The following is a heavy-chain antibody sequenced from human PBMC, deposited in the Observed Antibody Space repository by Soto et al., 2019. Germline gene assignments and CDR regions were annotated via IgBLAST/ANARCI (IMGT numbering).Heavy chain of an antibody. J-gene: IGHJ4*02. V-gene: IGHV3-23*01. CDR1: GFTFSSYA. CDR2: ISDSGGST. CDR3: ARDIYGELDH. D-gene: IGHD4-17*01. Sequence: PGGSLRLSCAASGFTFSSYAMSWVRQAPGKGLEWVSGISDSGGSTYYADSVKGRFTISRDNSKNTLYLQMNGLRAEDTAVYYCARDIYGELDHWGQGTLVTVSS.